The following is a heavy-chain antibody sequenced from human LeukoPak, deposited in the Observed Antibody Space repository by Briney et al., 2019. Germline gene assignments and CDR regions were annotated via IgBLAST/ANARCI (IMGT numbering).Heavy chain of an antibody. J-gene: IGHJ4*02. CDR2: IYHSGST. CDR1: GGSISNSHW. CDR3: ARERRLLYYFDY. D-gene: IGHD2-15*01. Sequence: SETLSLTCAVSGGSISNSHWWSWVRQPPGKGLEWIGEIYHSGSTNYNPSLKSRVTISVDKSKNQFSLKLSSVTAADTAVYYCARERRLLYYFDYWGQGTLVTVSS. V-gene: IGHV4-4*02.